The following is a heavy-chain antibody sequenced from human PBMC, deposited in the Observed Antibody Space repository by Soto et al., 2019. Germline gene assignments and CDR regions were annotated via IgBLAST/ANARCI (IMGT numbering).Heavy chain of an antibody. D-gene: IGHD3-22*01. J-gene: IGHJ6*02. V-gene: IGHV3-30*09. Sequence: VQLVESGGGEVQPGRSLRLSCAASGFKYTDFALHWVRQAPGKGLEWVAIISYDVFDKYNEDSVKGRFVISRDNPKNTLYLEMNSLRPEDTAVYFCARRAWDSYYAIDVWGQGTTVTVFS. CDR3: ARRAWDSYYAIDV. CDR1: GFKYTDFA. CDR2: ISYDVFDK.